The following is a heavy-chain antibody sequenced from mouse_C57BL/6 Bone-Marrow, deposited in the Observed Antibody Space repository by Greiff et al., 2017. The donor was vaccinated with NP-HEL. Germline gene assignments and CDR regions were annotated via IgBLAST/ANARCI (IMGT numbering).Heavy chain of an antibody. Sequence: EVQLQQSGAELVRPGASVKLSCTASGFNIKDDYMHWVKQRPEQGLEWIGWIDPENGDTEYASKFPGKATITADTTSNTAYLQISSLTSEETAVYYCTTDGRSFYAMDYWGQGTSVTVSS. J-gene: IGHJ4*01. V-gene: IGHV14-4*01. CDR2: IDPENGDT. CDR3: TTDGRSFYAMDY. D-gene: IGHD1-1*01. CDR1: GFNIKDDY.